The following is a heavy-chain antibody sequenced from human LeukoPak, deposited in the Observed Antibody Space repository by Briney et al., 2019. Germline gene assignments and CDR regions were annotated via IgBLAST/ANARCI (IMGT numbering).Heavy chain of an antibody. CDR2: IQFDASEK. J-gene: IGHJ1*01. Sequence: GGSLRLSCTASGFTFSTYGIHWVRQAPGKGLEWVAFIQFDASEKYYVDSVEGRFTISRDNAKNSLSLRMNSLSAEDTAVYYCATGYSSGWYFYFQHWGQGSLVSVSS. D-gene: IGHD6-19*01. CDR3: ATGYSSGWYFYFQH. CDR1: GFTFSTYG. V-gene: IGHV3-30*02.